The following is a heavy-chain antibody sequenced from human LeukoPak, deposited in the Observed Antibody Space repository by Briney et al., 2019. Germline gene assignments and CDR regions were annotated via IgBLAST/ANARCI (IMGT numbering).Heavy chain of an antibody. CDR3: AKRMAYGSGSDYYYYYGMDV. V-gene: IGHV3-23*01. Sequence: GGSLRLSRAASGFTFSSYAMSWVRQAPGKGLEWVSAISGSGGSTYYADSVKGRFTISRDNSKNTLYLQMNSLRAEDTAVYYCAKRMAYGSGSDYYYYYGMDVWGQGTTVTVSS. CDR1: GFTFSSYA. CDR2: ISGSGGST. J-gene: IGHJ6*02. D-gene: IGHD3-10*01.